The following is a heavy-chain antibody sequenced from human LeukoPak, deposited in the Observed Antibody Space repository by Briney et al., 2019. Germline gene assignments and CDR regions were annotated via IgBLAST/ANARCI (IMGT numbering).Heavy chain of an antibody. CDR3: AKDRNGRYGMDV. J-gene: IGHJ6*02. D-gene: IGHD1-14*01. Sequence: GASVKVSCKASGYTFTVYYMHWVRQAPGQGLGWMGWINPNSGGTNYAQKFQGWVTMTRDTSISTAYMELSRLRSDDTAVYYCAKDRNGRYGMDVWGQGTTVTVSS. CDR1: GYTFTVYY. CDR2: INPNSGGT. V-gene: IGHV1-2*04.